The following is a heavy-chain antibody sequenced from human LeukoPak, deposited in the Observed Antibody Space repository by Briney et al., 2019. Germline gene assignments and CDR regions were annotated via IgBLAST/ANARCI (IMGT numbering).Heavy chain of an antibody. CDR2: INPNSGGT. CDR1: GYTFTGYY. D-gene: IGHD2-2*01. J-gene: IGHJ6*02. Sequence: ASVKLSCKASGYTFTGYYMNWVRQAPGQGLEWMGWINPNSGGTNYAQKFQGRVTMTRDTSISTAYMELSRLRSDDTAVYYCARDLVVVPAAIYYYYYYGMDVGGQGTTVTVSS. CDR3: ARDLVVVPAAIYYYYYYGMDV. V-gene: IGHV1-2*02.